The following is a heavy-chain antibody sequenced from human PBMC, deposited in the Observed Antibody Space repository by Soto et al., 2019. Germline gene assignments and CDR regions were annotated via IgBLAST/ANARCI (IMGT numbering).Heavy chain of an antibody. CDR2: ISGSGGST. CDR1: GFTFSSYA. CDR3: AKADNYYGSGSYYMDV. Sequence: EVQLLESGGGLVQPGGSLRLSCAASGFTFSSYAMSWVRQAPGKGLEWVSAISGSGGSTYYADSVKGRFTISRDNSKNPLYQQMNRLRAEDNAVYYCAKADNYYGSGSYYMDVWGKGTTVTVSS. V-gene: IGHV3-23*01. D-gene: IGHD3-10*01. J-gene: IGHJ6*03.